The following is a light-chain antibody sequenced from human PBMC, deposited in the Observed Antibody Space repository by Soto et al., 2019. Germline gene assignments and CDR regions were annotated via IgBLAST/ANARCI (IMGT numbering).Light chain of an antibody. CDR3: QSYDDSLSVHYV. J-gene: IGLJ1*01. CDR1: SSNIGSTYD. V-gene: IGLV1-40*01. CDR2: GNT. Sequence: QSVLTQPPSVSGAPGQRVTISCTGSSSNIGSTYDVQWYQQLPGTAPKLLIHGNTNRPSGVPDRFSGSKSGTSASLAITWLQADDEADYHCQSYDDSLSVHYVFGTGTKVTVL.